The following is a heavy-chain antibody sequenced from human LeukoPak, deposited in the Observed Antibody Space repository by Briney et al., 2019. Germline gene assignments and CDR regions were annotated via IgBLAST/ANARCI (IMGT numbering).Heavy chain of an antibody. J-gene: IGHJ3*02. CDR3: AKTRDGFLSGAFDI. Sequence: GESLKISCKGSGYSFTRYWIGWVRQMPGKGLEWMGIIYPGDSDTRYSPSFQGQVTISADKSISIAYLQWSSLKASDTAMYYCAKTRDGFLSGAFDIWGQGTMLTVSS. V-gene: IGHV5-51*01. CDR2: IYPGDSDT. D-gene: IGHD5-24*01. CDR1: GYSFTRYW.